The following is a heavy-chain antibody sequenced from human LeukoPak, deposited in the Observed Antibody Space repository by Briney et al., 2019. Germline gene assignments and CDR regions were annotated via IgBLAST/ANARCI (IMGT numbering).Heavy chain of an antibody. CDR2: VTNSGSST. Sequence: GGSLRLSCAASGFTFSSYAMAWIRQTPGKGLEWVSTVTNSGSSTYYADSVKGRFTISRDNSKNTLFLQMNSLRAEDTAVYYCAKEDYGGNSKTFDIWGQGTMVTVSS. V-gene: IGHV3-23*01. D-gene: IGHD4-23*01. J-gene: IGHJ3*02. CDR3: AKEDYGGNSKTFDI. CDR1: GFTFSSYA.